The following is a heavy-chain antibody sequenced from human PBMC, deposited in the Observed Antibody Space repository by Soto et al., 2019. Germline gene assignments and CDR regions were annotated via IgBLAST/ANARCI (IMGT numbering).Heavy chain of an antibody. CDR2: ISGGTT. CDR1: GSTFSSDV. CDR3: ATRDRVTRGRSLFYGTDV. J-gene: IGHJ6*02. V-gene: IGHV3-23*01. Sequence: EVQLLESGGGVVQPGGSLRLSCVASGSTFSSDVMSWVRQAPGKGLEWVSGISGGTTYYADSVQGRFTLSRDDFKNTLFLLMNSLRAEDTAVYRCATRDRVTRGRSLFYGTDVWGQGTTVTVSS. D-gene: IGHD3-16*01.